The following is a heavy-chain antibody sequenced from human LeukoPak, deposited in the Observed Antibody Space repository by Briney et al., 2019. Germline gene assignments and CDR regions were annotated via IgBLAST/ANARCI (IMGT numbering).Heavy chain of an antibody. CDR1: GLTFSSYW. J-gene: IGHJ6*02. V-gene: IGHV3-74*01. Sequence: GGSLRLSCAASGLTFSSYWMHWVRQAPGKGLVWVSRINIDGSSTTYADSVKGRFTISRDNSKNTLYLQMNSLRAEDTAVYYCAREDSSSHFAYYYYYYGMDVWGQGTTVTVSS. CDR2: INIDGSST. CDR3: AREDSSSHFAYYYYYYGMDV. D-gene: IGHD6-6*01.